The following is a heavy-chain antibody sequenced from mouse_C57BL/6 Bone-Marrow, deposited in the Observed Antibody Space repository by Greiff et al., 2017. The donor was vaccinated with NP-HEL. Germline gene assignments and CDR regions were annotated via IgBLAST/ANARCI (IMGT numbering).Heavy chain of an antibody. CDR3: ARRGGYAMDY. V-gene: IGHV1-82*01. Sequence: VKLVESGPELVKPGASVKISCKASGYAFSSSWMNWVKQRPGKGLEWIGRIYPGDGDTNYNGKFKGKATLTADKSSSTAYMQLSSLTSEDSAVYFCARRGGYAMDYWGQGTSVTVSS. J-gene: IGHJ4*01. CDR1: GYAFSSSW. CDR2: IYPGDGDT.